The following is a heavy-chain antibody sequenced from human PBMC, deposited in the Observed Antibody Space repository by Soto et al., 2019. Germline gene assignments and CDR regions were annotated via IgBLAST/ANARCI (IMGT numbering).Heavy chain of an antibody. CDR1: GFTFSSYA. Sequence: QVQLVESGGGVVQPGRSLRLSCAASGFTFSSYAMHWVRQAPGKGLEWVAVISYDGSNKYYADSVKGRFTISRDNSKNTLYLQMNSLRAEDTAVYYCARSSHYDFWSGYKIYYYYYGMDVW. J-gene: IGHJ6*01. CDR2: ISYDGSNK. D-gene: IGHD3-3*01. V-gene: IGHV3-30-3*01. CDR3: ARSSHYDFWSGYKIYYYYYGMDV.